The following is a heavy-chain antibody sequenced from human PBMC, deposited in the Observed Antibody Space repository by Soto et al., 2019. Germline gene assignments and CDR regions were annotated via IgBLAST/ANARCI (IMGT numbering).Heavy chain of an antibody. CDR1: GFTFSSYG. V-gene: IGHV3-33*01. CDR3: ASVRGSYPCWYFAL. Sequence: QVQLVESGGGVVQPGRSLRLSCAASGFTFSSYGMHWVRQAPGKGLEWVAVIWYAGSNKDYVDSVKGRFTISRDNSKNTLDLQANSLRADDTAGYYCASVRGSYPCWYFALWGRGTLFTVSS. J-gene: IGHJ2*01. CDR2: IWYAGSNK. D-gene: IGHD1-26*01.